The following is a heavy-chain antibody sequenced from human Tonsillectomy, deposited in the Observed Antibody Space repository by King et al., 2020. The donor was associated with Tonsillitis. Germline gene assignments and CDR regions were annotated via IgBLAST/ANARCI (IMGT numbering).Heavy chain of an antibody. Sequence: QLQESGPGLVKPSQTLSLTCTVSGGSINSGSYYWSWIRQPAGKGLEWIGRIYTSGSTNYNPSLKSRVTISVDTSNNQFSLKLSSVTAADTAVYYCARGGYDFWSGLGVDYWGQGTLVTVSS. D-gene: IGHD3-3*01. CDR3: ARGGYDFWSGLGVDY. V-gene: IGHV4-61*02. CDR1: GGSINSGSYY. CDR2: IYTSGST. J-gene: IGHJ4*02.